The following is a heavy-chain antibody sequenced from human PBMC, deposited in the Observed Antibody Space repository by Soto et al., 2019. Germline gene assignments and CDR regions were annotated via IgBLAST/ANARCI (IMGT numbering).Heavy chain of an antibody. CDR2: IYWNDDN. Sequence: QITLKESGPTLLKPTQTLTLTCTFSGFSLSSNAVGVNWIRQPPGKALEWLALIYWNDDNHYSPSLRSRLTSTKDTSKNQVVLTMPNVDPVDTATYSCAHGSGWLSDYWGQGTLVTVSS. V-gene: IGHV2-5*01. CDR1: GFSLSSNAVG. J-gene: IGHJ4*02. CDR3: AHGSGWLSDY. D-gene: IGHD6-19*01.